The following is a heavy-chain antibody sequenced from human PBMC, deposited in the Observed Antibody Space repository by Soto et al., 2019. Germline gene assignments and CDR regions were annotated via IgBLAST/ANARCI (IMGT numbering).Heavy chain of an antibody. CDR3: AKARYFEAAWWFDP. D-gene: IGHD3-9*01. V-gene: IGHV3-11*01. J-gene: IGHJ5*02. Sequence: GGSLRLSCAASGFTFSDYYMSWIRQAPGKGLEWVSYISSSGSIIYYADSVKGRFTISRDNSKNTLYLQMNSLRAEDTAVYYCAKARYFEAAWWFDPWGQGTLVTVSS. CDR1: GFTFSDYY. CDR2: ISSSGSII.